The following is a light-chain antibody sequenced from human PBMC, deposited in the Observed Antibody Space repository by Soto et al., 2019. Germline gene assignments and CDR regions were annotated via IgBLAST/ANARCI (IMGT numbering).Light chain of an antibody. CDR1: ESIDNN. CDR3: QHYKKWPYT. J-gene: IGKJ2*01. V-gene: IGKV3-15*01. Sequence: EIVMTQSPATLSVSPGERATRSCRASESIDNNLAWYQQKPGQAPSLLIYDASTRATAIPARFSGSGSGTEFTLTISSLQSEDFAVYHCQHYKKWPYTFGQGTKLEIK. CDR2: DAS.